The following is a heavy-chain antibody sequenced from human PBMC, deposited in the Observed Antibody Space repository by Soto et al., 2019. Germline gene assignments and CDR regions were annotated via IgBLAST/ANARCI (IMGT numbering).Heavy chain of an antibody. CDR1: AFKFSDYY. CDR3: ARAPDCGEGSCYRHFDP. CDR2: ISGSGDVI. Sequence: QVQLVESGGGLVKPGGSLRLSCAASAFKFSDYYMSWVRQAPGKGLEWVSYISGSGDVIYYAGSVKGRITISRDNDKNSVHLQMDTLRAEDTALYYCARAPDCGEGSCYRHFDPWGQGTRVAVSP. V-gene: IGHV3-11*01. D-gene: IGHD2-15*01. J-gene: IGHJ5*02.